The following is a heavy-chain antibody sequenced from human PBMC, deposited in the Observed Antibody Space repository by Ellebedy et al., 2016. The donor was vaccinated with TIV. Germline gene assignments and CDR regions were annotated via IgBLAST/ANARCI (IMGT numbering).Heavy chain of an antibody. V-gene: IGHV3-11*01. Sequence: LSLTCAASGFSFSDYYMSWIRQAPGKGLEWVSYISSSGSTIYYADSVKGRFTISRDNAKNTLYLQMNSLRAEDTAVYYCAKGSVSVDYWGQGTLVTVSS. CDR1: GFSFSDYY. CDR2: ISSSGSTI. CDR3: AKGSVSVDY. D-gene: IGHD3-10*01. J-gene: IGHJ4*02.